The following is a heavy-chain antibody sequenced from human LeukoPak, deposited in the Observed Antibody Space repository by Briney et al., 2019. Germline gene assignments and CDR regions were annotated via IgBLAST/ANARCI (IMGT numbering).Heavy chain of an antibody. CDR2: MYYSGST. J-gene: IGHJ4*02. CDR1: GGSISSHY. CDR3: AYGSGSPPVGY. Sequence: SETLSLTCTVSGGSISSHYWSWIRQPPGKRLEWIGYMYYSGSTSYNPSLKSRVTISGDTSKNQFSLKLSSVTAADTAVYYCAYGSGSPPVGYWGQGTLVTVSS. V-gene: IGHV4-59*08. D-gene: IGHD3-10*01.